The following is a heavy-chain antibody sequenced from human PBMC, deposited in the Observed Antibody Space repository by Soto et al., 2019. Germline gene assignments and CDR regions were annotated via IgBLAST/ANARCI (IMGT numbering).Heavy chain of an antibody. Sequence: PSETLSLTCAVYGGSFSGYYWSWIRQPPGKGLEWIGEINHSGSTNYNPSLKSRVTISVDTSKNQLSLKLSSVTAADTAVYYCARVTRFWSVPPGLQRWFDPWGQGTLVTVSS. CDR1: GGSFSGYY. V-gene: IGHV4-34*01. D-gene: IGHD3-3*01. J-gene: IGHJ5*02. CDR3: ARVTRFWSVPPGLQRWFDP. CDR2: INHSGST.